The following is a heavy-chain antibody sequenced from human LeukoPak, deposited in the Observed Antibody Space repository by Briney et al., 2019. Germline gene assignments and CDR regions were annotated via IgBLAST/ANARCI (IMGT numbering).Heavy chain of an antibody. Sequence: GGSLRLSCAASGFTFSSYSMNWVRQAPGKGLEWVSSISSSSYIYYADSVKGRFTISRDNAKNSLYLQMNSLRAEDTAVYYCAKDLRYNWNLGNAFDIWGQGTMVTVSS. CDR1: GFTFSSYS. D-gene: IGHD1-1*01. CDR2: ISSSSYI. CDR3: AKDLRYNWNLGNAFDI. V-gene: IGHV3-21*01. J-gene: IGHJ3*02.